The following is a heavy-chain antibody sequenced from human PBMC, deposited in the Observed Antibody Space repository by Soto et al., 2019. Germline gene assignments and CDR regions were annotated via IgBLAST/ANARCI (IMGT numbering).Heavy chain of an antibody. CDR2: IYYSGST. D-gene: IGHD5-18*01. J-gene: IGHJ4*02. CDR3: ARDVGYGLIDY. Sequence: PSETLSLTCAVSGGSISSADYYWTWIRQHPGKGLEWIGYIYYSGSTYYNPSLKSRVTISVDTSKNQFSLKLSSVTAADTAVYYCARDVGYGLIDYWGQGTLVTVSS. V-gene: IGHV4-31*11. CDR1: GGSISSADYY.